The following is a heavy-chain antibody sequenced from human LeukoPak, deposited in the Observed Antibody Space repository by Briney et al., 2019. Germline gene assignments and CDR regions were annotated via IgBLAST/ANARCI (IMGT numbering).Heavy chain of an antibody. V-gene: IGHV1-18*03. CDR2: ISAYNGNT. Sequence: ASVKVSCKASGYTFTSYVITWVRQAPGQGLEWMGWISAYNGNTNYAQNLQGRVTMTTDTSTSTAYMELRSLRSEDMAVYYCARNRRGCSGGSCHAGWFDPWGQGTLVTVSS. CDR1: GYTFTSYV. D-gene: IGHD2-15*01. CDR3: ARNRRGCSGGSCHAGWFDP. J-gene: IGHJ5*02.